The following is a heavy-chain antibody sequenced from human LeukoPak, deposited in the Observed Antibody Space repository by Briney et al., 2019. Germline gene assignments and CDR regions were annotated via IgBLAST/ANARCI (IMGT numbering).Heavy chain of an antibody. D-gene: IGHD2-15*01. CDR3: ATPVYCSGGCCSDY. CDR1: GFTFSSYA. CDR2: ISGSGGST. V-gene: IGHV3-23*01. J-gene: IGHJ4*02. Sequence: GGSLRLSCAASGFTFSSYAMSWVRQAPGKGLEWVSAISGSGGSTYYADSVKGRFTISRDNSKNTLYLQMNSLRAEDTAVYYCATPVYCSGGCCSDYWGQGTLVTVSS.